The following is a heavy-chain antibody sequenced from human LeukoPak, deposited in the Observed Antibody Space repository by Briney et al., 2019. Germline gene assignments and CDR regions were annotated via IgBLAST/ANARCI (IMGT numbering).Heavy chain of an antibody. CDR1: GFTFSSYS. CDR2: ISSSSSYI. Sequence: GRSLRLSCAASGFTFSSYSMNWVHQAPGKGLEWVSSISSSSSYIYYADSVKGRFTISRDNAKNSLYLQMNSLRAEDTAVYYCARDQGVVVPAASAYYYYGMDVWGQGTTVTVSS. CDR3: ARDQGVVVPAASAYYYYGMDV. D-gene: IGHD2-2*01. V-gene: IGHV3-21*01. J-gene: IGHJ6*02.